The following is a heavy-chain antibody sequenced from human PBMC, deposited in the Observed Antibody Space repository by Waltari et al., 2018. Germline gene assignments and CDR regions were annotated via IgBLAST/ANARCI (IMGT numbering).Heavy chain of an antibody. CDR1: GFTFSSYG. CDR3: AKDGSIVGATGFDY. CDR2: IRYDGSNK. D-gene: IGHD1-26*01. Sequence: QVQLVESGGGVVQPGGSLRLSCAASGFTFSSYGMHWVSQAPGKGLEWVAFIRYDGSNKYYADSVKGRFTISRDNSKNTLYLQMNSLRAEDTAVYYCAKDGSIVGATGFDYWGQGTLVTVSS. V-gene: IGHV3-30*02. J-gene: IGHJ4*02.